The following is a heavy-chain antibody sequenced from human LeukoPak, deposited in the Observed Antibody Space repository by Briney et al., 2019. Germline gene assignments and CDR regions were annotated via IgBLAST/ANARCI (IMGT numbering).Heavy chain of an antibody. V-gene: IGHV3-30*18. Sequence: SGGSLRLSCAASGFTFSSYGMHWVRQAPGKGLEWVAVISYDGSNKYYADSVKGRFTISRDNSKNTLYLQTNSLRAEDTAVYYCAKSDSSGYYPRGYWGQGTLVTVSS. CDR2: ISYDGSNK. CDR3: AKSDSSGYYPRGY. D-gene: IGHD3-22*01. J-gene: IGHJ4*02. CDR1: GFTFSSYG.